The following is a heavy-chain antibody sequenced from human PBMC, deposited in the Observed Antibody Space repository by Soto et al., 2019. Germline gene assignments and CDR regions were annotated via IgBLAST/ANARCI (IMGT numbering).Heavy chain of an antibody. Sequence: PSETLSLTCTVSGGSISSGDYYWSWIRQPPGKGLEWIGYIYYSGSTYYNPSLKSRVTISVDTSKNQFSLKLSSVTAADTAVYYCARKFTVTTGFDYWGQGTLVTVSS. D-gene: IGHD4-4*01. CDR2: IYYSGST. V-gene: IGHV4-30-4*01. CDR1: GGSISSGDYY. J-gene: IGHJ4*02. CDR3: ARKFTVTTGFDY.